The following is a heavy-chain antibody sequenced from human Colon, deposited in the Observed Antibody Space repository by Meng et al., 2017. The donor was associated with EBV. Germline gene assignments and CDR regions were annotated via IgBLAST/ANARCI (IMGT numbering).Heavy chain of an antibody. D-gene: IGHD2-2*01. CDR3: AKGGCKTSTSCLDY. CDR2: VAGHGFGP. V-gene: IGHV3-23*04. CDR1: GITFSTYA. J-gene: IGHJ4*02. Sequence: EVQLVESGGGCVQPGGSLRLSCSASGITFSTYAMSWVRQAPGKGLGWVSSVAGHGFGPYYTDSVKGRFTISRDNSRNTLFLQMNSLRAEDTAVYYCAKGGCKTSTSCLDYWGQGTLVTVSS.